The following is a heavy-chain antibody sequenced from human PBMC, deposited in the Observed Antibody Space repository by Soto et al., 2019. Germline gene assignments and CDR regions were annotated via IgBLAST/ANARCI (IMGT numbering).Heavy chain of an antibody. V-gene: IGHV4-30-2*01. D-gene: IGHD3-22*01. J-gene: IGHJ5*02. CDR2: IYHSGST. CDR3: ARAGDYYDSSGYVNWFDP. Sequence: SETLSLTCAVSGGSISSGGYSWSWIRQPPGKGLEWIGYIYHSGSTYYNPSLKSRATISVDRSKNQFSLKLSSVTAADTAVYYCARAGDYYDSSGYVNWFDPWGQGTLVTVSS. CDR1: GGSISSGGYS.